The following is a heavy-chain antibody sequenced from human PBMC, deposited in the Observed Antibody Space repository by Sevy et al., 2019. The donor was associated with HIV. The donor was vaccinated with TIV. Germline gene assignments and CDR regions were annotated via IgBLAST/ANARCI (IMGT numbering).Heavy chain of an antibody. Sequence: GGSLRLSCAASGFTFNDYNLSWIRQAPGKGLEWVSYCSTSTSTTTIYYADSVKGRFTISRDNAKNSIYLQMNSLRVDDTAVYYCARAAGWFDAWGQGTLVTVSS. CDR1: GFTFNDYN. CDR2: CSTSTSTTTI. V-gene: IGHV3-11*01. CDR3: ARAAGWFDA. J-gene: IGHJ5*02.